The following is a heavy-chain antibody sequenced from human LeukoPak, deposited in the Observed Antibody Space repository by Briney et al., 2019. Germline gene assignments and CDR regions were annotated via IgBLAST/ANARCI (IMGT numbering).Heavy chain of an antibody. J-gene: IGHJ4*02. D-gene: IGHD1-26*01. V-gene: IGHV4-59*01. Sequence: SETLSLTCTVSGGSISSYYWSWIRQPPGKGLEWIGYIYYSGSTNYNPSLKSRVTISVDTSKNQFYLKMTSVTPADTAVYYCGSLSPLELKSFDYWGQGTLVTVSS. CDR2: IYYSGST. CDR1: GGSISSYY. CDR3: GSLSPLELKSFDY.